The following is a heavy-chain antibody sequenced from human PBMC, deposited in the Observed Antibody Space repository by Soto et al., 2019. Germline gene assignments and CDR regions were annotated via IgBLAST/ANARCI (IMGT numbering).Heavy chain of an antibody. D-gene: IGHD3-9*01. V-gene: IGHV3-33*01. CDR1: GFTFSSYG. CDR2: IWYDGSNK. Sequence: QVQLVESGGGVVQPGRSLRLSCAASGFTFSSYGMHWVRQAPGKGLEWVAVIWYDGSNKYYADSVKGRFTISRDNSKNTLYLQMNSLRAEDTAVYYCAREWYDILTGYYTPRYYYGMDVWGQGTTVTVSS. CDR3: AREWYDILTGYYTPRYYYGMDV. J-gene: IGHJ6*02.